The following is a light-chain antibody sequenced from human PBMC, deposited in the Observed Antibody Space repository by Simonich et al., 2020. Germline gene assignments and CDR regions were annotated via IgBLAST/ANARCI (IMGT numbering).Light chain of an antibody. J-gene: IGLJ3*02. CDR3: GADHGSGSNFVWV. V-gene: IGLV9-49*01. CDR1: SGSGIYK. CDR2: VGTGGIGG. Sequence: QPVLTQPPSASASLGASFPLTCPLSSGSGIYKVAWYRQSPGKGPRFVLRVGTGGIGGSKGDGIPDRFSVLGSGLNRYLTIKNIQEEDESDYHCGADHGSGSNFVWVFGGGTKLTVL.